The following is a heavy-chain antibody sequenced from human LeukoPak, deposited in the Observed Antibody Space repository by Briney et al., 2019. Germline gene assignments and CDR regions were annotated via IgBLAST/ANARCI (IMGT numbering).Heavy chain of an antibody. Sequence: SVKVSCKASGGTFSSYAICWVRQAPGQGLEWMGGIIPIFGTANYAQKFQGRVTITADESTSTAYMELSSLRSEDTAVYYCARERITISGVVEDAFDIWGQGTMVTVSS. CDR1: GGTFSSYA. CDR3: ARERITISGVVEDAFDI. V-gene: IGHV1-69*13. J-gene: IGHJ3*02. D-gene: IGHD3-3*01. CDR2: IIPIFGTA.